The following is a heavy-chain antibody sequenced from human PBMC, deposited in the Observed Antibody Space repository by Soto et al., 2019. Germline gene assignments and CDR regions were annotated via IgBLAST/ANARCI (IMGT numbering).Heavy chain of an antibody. CDR1: GFAFDNFG. V-gene: IGHV3-23*01. CDR2: ISGSGGTT. CDR3: ARDRLPGGSYYHFVL. Sequence: EVQLLESGGRLIQPGRSLRLSCAASGFAFDNFGMTSVRQAPGKGLEWVSYISGSGGTTKYADSVKGRFTMSRDNSKTSLYLQMNNLRAEDTAVYWCARDRLPGGSYYHFVLWGQGTLVPVS. D-gene: IGHD1-26*01. J-gene: IGHJ5*02.